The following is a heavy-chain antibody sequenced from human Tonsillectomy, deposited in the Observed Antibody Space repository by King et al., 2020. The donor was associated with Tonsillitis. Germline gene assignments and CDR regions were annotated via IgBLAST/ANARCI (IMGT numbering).Heavy chain of an antibody. D-gene: IGHD6-13*01. CDR2: IHFSGNT. J-gene: IGHJ4*02. CDR3: ARGPAAGQFDY. CDR1: GGSISSSSYY. Sequence: QLQESGPGLVKHSETLSLTCTVSGGSISSSSYYWAWIRQPPGKGLEWIGSIHFSGNTYNNPSLKSRVTMSVDTSKNQFSLKLTSVTAADTAVYYCARGPAAGQFDYWGQGTRVTVSS. V-gene: IGHV4-39*07.